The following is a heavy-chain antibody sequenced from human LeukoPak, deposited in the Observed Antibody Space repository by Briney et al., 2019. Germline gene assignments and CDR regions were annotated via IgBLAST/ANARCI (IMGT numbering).Heavy chain of an antibody. CDR1: GFTFSTYW. D-gene: IGHD1-26*01. CDR3: ARGTSNLGV. V-gene: IGHV3-7*05. J-gene: IGHJ4*02. CDR2: INQDGSEK. Sequence: PGGSLRLSCAASGFTFSTYWMSWVRQAPGKGLEWVANINQDGSEKDYVDSVKGRFTISRDNAKSSLSLEMNNLRAEDTAVYYCARGTSNLGVWGQGILVTVSS.